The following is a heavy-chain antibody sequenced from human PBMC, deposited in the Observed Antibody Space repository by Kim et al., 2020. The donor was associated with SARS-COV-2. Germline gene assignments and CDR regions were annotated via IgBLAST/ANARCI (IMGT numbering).Heavy chain of an antibody. D-gene: IGHD2-2*02. J-gene: IGHJ4*02. Sequence: VKGRFNISRDNAKNSLYLQMNSLRAEDTAVYYCARSDCSSSSCYRPYYFDYWGQGTLITVSS. CDR3: ARSDCSSSSCYRPYYFDY. V-gene: IGHV3-11*01.